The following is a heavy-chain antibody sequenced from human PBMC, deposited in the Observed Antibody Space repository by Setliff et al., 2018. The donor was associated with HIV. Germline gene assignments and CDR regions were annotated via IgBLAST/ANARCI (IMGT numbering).Heavy chain of an antibody. Sequence: ASVKVSCKASGYTFTSYGISWVRQAPGQGLEWMGWISAYNGNKKYEQKLQGRVTMTTDTSTSTAFMELRSLRYDDTAVYYCARAYCSSTSCYLYDFDIWGQGTMVTVSS. J-gene: IGHJ3*02. V-gene: IGHV1-18*01. D-gene: IGHD2-2*01. CDR2: ISAYNGNK. CDR1: GYTFTSYG. CDR3: ARAYCSSTSCYLYDFDI.